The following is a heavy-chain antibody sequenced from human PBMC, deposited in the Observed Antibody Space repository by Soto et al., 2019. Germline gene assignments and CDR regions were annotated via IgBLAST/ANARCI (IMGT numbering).Heavy chain of an antibody. J-gene: IGHJ6*02. CDR3: ARDIITVIGGEIYYYFGMDV. V-gene: IGHV4-34*01. CDR1: GGSFREYY. Sequence: SETLSLTCAVNGGSFREYYWSWLRQPPGKGLEWIGEINQSGTTHYNPSLKRRINISIDTSKIQFSLNLTSVTAADTATYYCARDIITVIGGEIYYYFGMDVWGQGTTVTVSS. CDR2: INQSGTT. D-gene: IGHD3-10*01.